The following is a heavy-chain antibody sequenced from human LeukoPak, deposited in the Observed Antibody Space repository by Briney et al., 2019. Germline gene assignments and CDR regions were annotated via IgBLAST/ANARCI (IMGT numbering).Heavy chain of an antibody. V-gene: IGHV3-21*01. Sequence: GGSLRLSCAASGFTFSTYYMNWVRQAPGKGLEWVSSISSSSIYIYYADSVKGRFTISRDNAKNSLYLQMNSLRAEDTAVYYCARVIRVRAFDIWGQGTMVTVSS. J-gene: IGHJ3*02. CDR3: ARVIRVRAFDI. CDR1: GFTFSTYY. CDR2: ISSSSIYI.